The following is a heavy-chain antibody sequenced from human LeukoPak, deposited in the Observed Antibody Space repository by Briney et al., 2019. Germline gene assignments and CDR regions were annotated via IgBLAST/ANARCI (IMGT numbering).Heavy chain of an antibody. CDR3: VATIVVVPAAIPHYFDY. Sequence: GRSLRLSCAASGFTFSSYAMSWVRQAPGKGLEWVSAISGSGGSTYYADSVKGRFTTSRDNSKNTLYLQMNSLRAEDTAVYYCVATIVVVPAAIPHYFDYWGQGTLVTVSS. V-gene: IGHV3-23*01. D-gene: IGHD2-2*01. CDR2: ISGSGGST. CDR1: GFTFSSYA. J-gene: IGHJ4*02.